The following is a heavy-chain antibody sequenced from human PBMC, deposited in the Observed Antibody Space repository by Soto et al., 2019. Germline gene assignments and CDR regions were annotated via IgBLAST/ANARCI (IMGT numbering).Heavy chain of an antibody. J-gene: IGHJ6*02. Sequence: SETLSLTCTVSGGSISSSSYYWGWIRQPPGKGLEWIGSIYYSGSTYYNPSLKSRVTISVDTSKNQFSLKLSSVTAADTAVYYCAREPTRSYYYYGMDVWGQGATVTVSS. CDR2: IYYSGST. CDR3: AREPTRSYYYYGMDV. CDR1: GGSISSSSYY. V-gene: IGHV4-39*02. D-gene: IGHD1-1*01.